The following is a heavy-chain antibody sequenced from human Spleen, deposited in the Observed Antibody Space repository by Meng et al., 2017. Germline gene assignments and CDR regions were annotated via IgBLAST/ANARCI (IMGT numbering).Heavy chain of an antibody. CDR3: ARVGGWDYYFDY. CDR2: ISTSGNTI. Sequence: QVQLVESGGGLVKPGGSLRLSCAASGFTFSDYYMSWIRQAPGKGLEWISYISTSGNTIYYTDSVKGRFAISRDNAKNSLYLQMSSLRAEDTAVYYCARVGGWDYYFDYWGQGTLVTVSS. J-gene: IGHJ4*02. D-gene: IGHD6-19*01. CDR1: GFTFSDYY. V-gene: IGHV3-11*01.